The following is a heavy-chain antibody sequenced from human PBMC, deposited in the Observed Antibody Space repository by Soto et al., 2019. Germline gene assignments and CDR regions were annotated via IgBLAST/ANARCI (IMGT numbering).Heavy chain of an antibody. CDR1: GLTFSSSA. Sequence: QPGGSLRLSCAASGLTFSSSAISWVRQASGKGLEWVSAVSANGQGIYYADSVRGRFTISRDNSKNTVFLHMDSLSAEDTAVYYCAIDRHYPRNYFHYWGQGTLVTVSS. D-gene: IGHD3-10*01. CDR2: VSANGQGI. CDR3: AIDRHYPRNYFHY. V-gene: IGHV3-23*01. J-gene: IGHJ4*02.